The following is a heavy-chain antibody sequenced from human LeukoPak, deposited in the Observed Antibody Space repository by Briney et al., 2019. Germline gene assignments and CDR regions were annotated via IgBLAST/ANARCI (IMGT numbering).Heavy chain of an antibody. D-gene: IGHD2-15*01. J-gene: IGHJ4*02. CDR1: GDSITSGDYY. CDR2: IYHSGST. V-gene: IGHV4-30-4*01. Sequence: SETLSLTCNVPGDSITSGDYYWTWIRQSPGEGLEWLGYIYHSGSTLYHPSLESRLSLSVDTSKNQFSLTLTSVTAADSAVFYCARGVRGRKWYYFDSWGRGTLVTVSS. CDR3: ARGVRGRKWYYFDS.